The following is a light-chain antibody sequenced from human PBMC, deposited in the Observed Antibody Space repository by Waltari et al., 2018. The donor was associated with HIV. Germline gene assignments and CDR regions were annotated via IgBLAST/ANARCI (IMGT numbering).Light chain of an antibody. CDR1: ASNLGAGFS. J-gene: IGLJ3*02. CDR3: QSYDISLTGLWV. Sequence: SVLTQPPSVSGAPGQSVSISCSGNASNLGAGFSVHWYRQSPGTAPKLVIFGDTVRPSGVTDRFSGSRSLNSVSLDISGLRAEDAGDYYCQSYDISLTGLWVFGGGTKLTVL. V-gene: IGLV1-40*01. CDR2: GDT.